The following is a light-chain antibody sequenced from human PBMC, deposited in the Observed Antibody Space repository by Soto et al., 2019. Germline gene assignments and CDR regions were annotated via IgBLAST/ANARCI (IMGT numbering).Light chain of an antibody. CDR3: QQANSFPIT. V-gene: IGKV1-39*01. CDR1: QSISSY. J-gene: IGKJ5*01. CDR2: AAS. Sequence: DIQMTQSPSSLSASVGDRVTIACRSSQSISSYLNWYQQKPGKAPKLLIYAASSLQSGVPLRFNGSGSGTDFTLTISSLQPEDFATYYCQQANSFPITFGQGTRLEIK.